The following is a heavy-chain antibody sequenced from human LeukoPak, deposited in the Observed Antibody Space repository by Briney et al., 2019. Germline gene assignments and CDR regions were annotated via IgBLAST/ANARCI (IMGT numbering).Heavy chain of an antibody. CDR1: GGSISSYY. Sequence: PSETLSLTCTVSGGSISSYYWSWIRQPPGKGLEWIGYIYYSGSTNYNPSLKSRVTISVDTSKNQFSLKLSSVTAADTAVYYCARDQTYHDILTGYQRAAFDIWGQGTMVTVSS. V-gene: IGHV4-59*01. J-gene: IGHJ3*02. CDR2: IYYSGST. CDR3: ARDQTYHDILTGYQRAAFDI. D-gene: IGHD3-9*01.